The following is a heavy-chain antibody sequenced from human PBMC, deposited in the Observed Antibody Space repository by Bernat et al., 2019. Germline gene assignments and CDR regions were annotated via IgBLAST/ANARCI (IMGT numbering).Heavy chain of an antibody. CDR3: ARDGNVLRGAFDI. J-gene: IGHJ3*02. D-gene: IGHD3-3*01. V-gene: IGHV3-15*07. CDR1: GFTFSNAW. Sequence: EVQLVESGGGLVKPGGSLRLSCAASGFTFSNAWMNWVRQAPGKGLEWVGRIKSKTDGGTTDYAAPVKGRFTISRDNSKNTLYLQMNSLRAEDTAVYYCARDGNVLRGAFDIWGQGTMVTVSS. CDR2: IKSKTDGGTT.